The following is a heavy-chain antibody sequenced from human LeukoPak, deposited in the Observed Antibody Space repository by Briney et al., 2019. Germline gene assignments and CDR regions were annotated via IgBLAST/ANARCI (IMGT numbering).Heavy chain of an antibody. CDR2: IYSGGNT. CDR1: GFTVSTTY. V-gene: IGHV3-66*02. J-gene: IGHJ4*02. Sequence: QPGGPLRLSCAASGFTVSTTYMTWVRQAPGKGLEWVSVIYSGGNTYHTDSVKGRFTIFRDNSENTLYLQMSSLRAEDTAVYYCASNGGNSGTFLQLDYWGQGTLVTVSS. CDR3: ASNGGNSGTFLQLDY. D-gene: IGHD1-26*01.